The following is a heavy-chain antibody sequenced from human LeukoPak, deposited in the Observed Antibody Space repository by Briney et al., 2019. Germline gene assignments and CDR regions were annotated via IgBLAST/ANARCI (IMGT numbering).Heavy chain of an antibody. CDR1: GYTFATFG. CDR2: ISGYDGDT. CDR3: ARSLDSGRDLDY. D-gene: IGHD1-26*01. V-gene: IGHV1-18*01. Sequence: ASVKVSCKATGYTFATFGISWVRQAPGQGLEWMGWISGYDGDTNYAQKLQDRVTMTTDTSTSIAYMELRSLRYDDTAMYYCARSLDSGRDLDYWGQGTLVTVSS. J-gene: IGHJ4*02.